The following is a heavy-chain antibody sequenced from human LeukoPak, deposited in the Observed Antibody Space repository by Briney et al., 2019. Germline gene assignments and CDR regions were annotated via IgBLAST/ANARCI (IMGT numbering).Heavy chain of an antibody. Sequence: GGSLRLSCTASGFIFSNYGMHWVRQAPGKGLEWVALIWSDGSNKYYVDSVKGRFTISRDDSKNTVYLQVNSLGVDDTAVYYCARVRGSCTSASCYMDYWGQGTLVTVSS. J-gene: IGHJ4*02. CDR3: ARVRGSCTSASCYMDY. CDR1: GFIFSNYG. CDR2: IWSDGSNK. D-gene: IGHD2-8*02. V-gene: IGHV3-33*01.